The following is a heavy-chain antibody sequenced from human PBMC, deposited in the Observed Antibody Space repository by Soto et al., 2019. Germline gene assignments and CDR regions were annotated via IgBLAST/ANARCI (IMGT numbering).Heavy chain of an antibody. V-gene: IGHV4-59*12. CDR1: GGSISGYY. Sequence: SETLSLTCTVSGGSISGYYWSWIRQPPGKGPEWIGYMYNTGSTVYNPSFKSRFTISVDTSKNQFSLKLTSVTAEDKALYSCIWQQDFYYGRAVWGQGTTVTVSS. D-gene: IGHD6-13*01. J-gene: IGHJ6*02. CDR2: MYNTGST. CDR3: IWQQDFYYGRAV.